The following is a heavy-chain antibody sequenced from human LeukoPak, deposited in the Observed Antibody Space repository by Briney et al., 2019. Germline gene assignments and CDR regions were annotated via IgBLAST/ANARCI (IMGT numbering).Heavy chain of an antibody. CDR2: IYYSGST. D-gene: IGHD3-10*01. J-gene: IGHJ5*02. CDR3: ARDGDYGSPYGS. V-gene: IGHV4-59*12. CDR1: GGSISSYY. Sequence: SETLSLTCTVSGGSISSYYWSWIRQPPGKGLEWIGYIYYSGSTNYNPSLKSRVTISVDTSKNQFSLKLSSVTAADTAMYYCARDGDYGSPYGSWGQGILVTVSS.